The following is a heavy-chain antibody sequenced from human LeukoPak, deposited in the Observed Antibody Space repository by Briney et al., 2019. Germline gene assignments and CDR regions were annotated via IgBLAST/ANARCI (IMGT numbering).Heavy chain of an antibody. D-gene: IGHD2-21*02. Sequence: PSGTLSLTSTDPGGSISIYYWSWIRQPPGEGLEWIGHIYNSAGTNYTPSPKRRVTISVDTSKNQYSLKLRSVTAADTDVYYCARHLYCGSDCYSFDYWGQGTLVTVSS. CDR3: ARHLYCGSDCYSFDY. CDR1: GGSISIYY. V-gene: IGHV4-59*08. CDR2: IYNSAGT. J-gene: IGHJ4*02.